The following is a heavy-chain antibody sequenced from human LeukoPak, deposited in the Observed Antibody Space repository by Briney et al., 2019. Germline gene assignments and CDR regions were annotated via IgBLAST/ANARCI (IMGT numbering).Heavy chain of an antibody. J-gene: IGHJ5*02. D-gene: IGHD6-6*01. V-gene: IGHV1-2*02. Sequence: ASVKVSCKASGYTFTSYYMHWVRQAPGQGLEWMGWINPNSGGTNYAQKFQGRVTMTRDTSISTAYMELSRLRSDDTAVYYCARFFHSSSPRWFDPWGQGTLVTVSS. CDR2: INPNSGGT. CDR1: GYTFTSYY. CDR3: ARFFHSSSPRWFDP.